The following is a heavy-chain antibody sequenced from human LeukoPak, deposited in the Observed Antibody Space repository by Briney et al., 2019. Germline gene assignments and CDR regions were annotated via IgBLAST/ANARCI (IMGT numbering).Heavy chain of an antibody. V-gene: IGHV1-69*13. CDR2: IIPIFGTA. J-gene: IGHJ4*02. CDR3: ARDSSTGTTWEVVNYFDY. Sequence: GASVKVSCKASGGTFSSYAISWVRQAPGQGLEWVGGIIPIFGTANYAQKFQGRVTITADESTSTAYMELSSLRSEDTAVYYCARDSSTGTTWEVVNYFDYWGQGTLVTVSS. CDR1: GGTFSSYA. D-gene: IGHD1-1*01.